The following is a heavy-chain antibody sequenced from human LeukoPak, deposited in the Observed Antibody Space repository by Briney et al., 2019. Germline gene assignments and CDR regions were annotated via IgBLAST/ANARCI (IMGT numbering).Heavy chain of an antibody. CDR1: GVSISSYY. CDR3: ARLAAISGSDYPDD. J-gene: IGHJ4*02. D-gene: IGHD1-26*01. CDR2: IFYSGNT. Sequence: TSETLCLTCTVSGVSISSYYWSWIRQPPGKGLEWIGYIFYSGNTIYNPSLRSRVTISADTSKNHFSLRLRSVTAADTAVYYCARLAAISGSDYPDDWGQGTLVTVSS. V-gene: IGHV4-59*08.